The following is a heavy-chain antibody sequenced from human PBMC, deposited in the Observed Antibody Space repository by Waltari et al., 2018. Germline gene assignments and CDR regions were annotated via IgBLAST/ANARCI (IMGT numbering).Heavy chain of an antibody. CDR3: ARDPRGVVVITTGYYFDY. V-gene: IGHV1-69*14. CDR1: GGTFSSYA. D-gene: IGHD3-22*01. CDR2: IIPIFGTA. Sequence: QVQLVQSGAEVKKPGSSVKVSCKASGGTFSSYAISWVRQAPGQGLEWMGWIIPIFGTANYAQKFQGRVTITADKSTSTAYMELSSLRSEDTAVYYCARDPRGVVVITTGYYFDYWGQGTLVTVSS. J-gene: IGHJ4*02.